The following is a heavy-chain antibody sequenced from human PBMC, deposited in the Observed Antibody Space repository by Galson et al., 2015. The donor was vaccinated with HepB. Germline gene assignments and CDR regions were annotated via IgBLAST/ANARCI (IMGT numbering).Heavy chain of an antibody. CDR3: TKSSEYNYGYYFDY. CDR1: GFTFSSYA. J-gene: IGHJ4*02. D-gene: IGHD5-24*01. Sequence: LRLSCAASGFTFSSYAMSWVRQAPGKGLEWVSTISANVADTDYADSVRGRFTISRDNSKNTLYLQMHSLRAEDTAVYHCTKSSEYNYGYYFDYWGQGTLVTVSS. CDR2: ISANVADT. V-gene: IGHV3-23*01.